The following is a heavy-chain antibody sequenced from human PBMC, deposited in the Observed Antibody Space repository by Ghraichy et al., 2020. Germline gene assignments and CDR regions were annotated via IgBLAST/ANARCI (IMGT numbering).Heavy chain of an antibody. CDR3: ARQSDGPFDY. CDR1: GGSISSSSYY. Sequence: SETLSLTCTVSGGSISSSSYYWGWIRQPPGKGLEWIGSIYYSGSTYYNPSLKSRVTISVDTSKNQFSLKLSSVTAADTAVYYCARQSDGPFDYWGQGTLVTVSS. CDR2: IYYSGST. V-gene: IGHV4-39*01. J-gene: IGHJ4*02.